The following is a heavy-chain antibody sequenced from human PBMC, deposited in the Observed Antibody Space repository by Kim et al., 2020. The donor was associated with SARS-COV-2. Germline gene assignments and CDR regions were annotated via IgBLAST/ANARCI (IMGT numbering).Heavy chain of an antibody. D-gene: IGHD5-12*01. V-gene: IGHV3-11*06. Sequence: YADSVKGRFTISRDNAKNSLYLQMNSLRAEDTAVYYCARDSLDGYNYPDYWGQGTLVTVSS. J-gene: IGHJ4*02. CDR3: ARDSLDGYNYPDY.